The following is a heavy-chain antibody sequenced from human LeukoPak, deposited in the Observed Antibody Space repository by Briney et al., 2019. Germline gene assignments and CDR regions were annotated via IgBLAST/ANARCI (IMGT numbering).Heavy chain of an antibody. V-gene: IGHV1-69*13. J-gene: IGHJ6*02. D-gene: IGHD3-22*01. Sequence: SVKVSCKASGGTFSSYAISWVRQAPGQGLEWMGGIIPIFGTANYAQKFQGRVTITADESTSTAYMELSSLRSEDTAVYYCARAPYSSGRYYYYYGMDVWGQGATVTVSS. CDR3: ARAPYSSGRYYYYYGMDV. CDR2: IIPIFGTA. CDR1: GGTFSSYA.